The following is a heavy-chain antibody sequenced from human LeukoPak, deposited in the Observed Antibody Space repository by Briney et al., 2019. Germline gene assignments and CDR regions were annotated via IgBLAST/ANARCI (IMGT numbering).Heavy chain of an antibody. Sequence: GASVKVSCKASGYTFTGYYMHWVRQAPGQGLEWMGWINPNSGGTNYAQKFQGRVTMTRDTSISTAYMELSSLRSDDTAVYYCARVPISTIFGVVIIRGYYYYMDVWGKGTTVTVSS. CDR2: INPNSGGT. D-gene: IGHD3-3*01. V-gene: IGHV1-2*02. CDR1: GYTFTGYY. J-gene: IGHJ6*03. CDR3: ARVPISTIFGVVIIRGYYYYMDV.